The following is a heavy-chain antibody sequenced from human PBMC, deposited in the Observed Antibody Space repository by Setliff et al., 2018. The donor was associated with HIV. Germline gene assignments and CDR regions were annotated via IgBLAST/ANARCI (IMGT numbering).Heavy chain of an antibody. J-gene: IGHJ4*02. V-gene: IGHV1-69*05. CDR3: VTEKHYFDSSGYSRTSIF. CDR2: ITPLLDKT. CDR1: GGTFSSYG. D-gene: IGHD3-22*01. Sequence: SVKVSCKASGGTFSSYGITWVRQAPGQGLEWMGGITPLLDKTNYAQKFQGRVTITTDEFTNTVYMELSSLRSEDTAVYYCVTEKHYFDSSGYSRTSIFWGQGTLVTVSS.